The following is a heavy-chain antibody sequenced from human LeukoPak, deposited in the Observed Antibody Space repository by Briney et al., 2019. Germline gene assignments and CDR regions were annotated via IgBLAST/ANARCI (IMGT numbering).Heavy chain of an antibody. CDR1: GFTFSSYA. Sequence: GGSLRLSCAASGFTFSSYAMSWVRQAPGKGLGWVSAISGSGGSTYYADSVKGRFTISRDNPKNTLYLQMNSLRAEDTAVYYCAKDPFNYYDSSGGDYWGQGTLVTVSS. J-gene: IGHJ4*02. CDR2: ISGSGGST. CDR3: AKDPFNYYDSSGGDY. V-gene: IGHV3-23*01. D-gene: IGHD3-22*01.